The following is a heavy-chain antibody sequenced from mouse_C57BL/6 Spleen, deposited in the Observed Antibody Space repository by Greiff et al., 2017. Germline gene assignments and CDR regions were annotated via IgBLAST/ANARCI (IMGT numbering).Heavy chain of an antibody. J-gene: IGHJ2*01. D-gene: IGHD1-1*01. CDR1: GYSFTGYY. CDR3: ARKSSFYGEY. Sequence: EVQLQQSGPELVKPGASVKISCKASGYSFTGYYMNWVKQSPEKSLEWIGEINPSTGGTTYNQKFKAKATLTVDKSSSTAYMQLKSLTSEDPAVYYCARKSSFYGEYWGQGTTLTVSS. V-gene: IGHV1-42*01. CDR2: INPSTGGT.